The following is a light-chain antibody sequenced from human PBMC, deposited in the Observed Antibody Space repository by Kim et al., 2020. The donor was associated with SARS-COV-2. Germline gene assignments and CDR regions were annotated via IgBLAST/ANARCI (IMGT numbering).Light chain of an antibody. Sequence: SVSPGQTASITGSGDKLGDKYACLYQQKPGQSPVLVIYQDSKRPSGIPARFSGSNSGNTATLPISGTQAMDEADYYCQAWDSSTAVFGGGTQLAVL. CDR3: QAWDSSTAV. J-gene: IGLJ2*01. CDR1: KLGDKY. CDR2: QDS. V-gene: IGLV3-1*01.